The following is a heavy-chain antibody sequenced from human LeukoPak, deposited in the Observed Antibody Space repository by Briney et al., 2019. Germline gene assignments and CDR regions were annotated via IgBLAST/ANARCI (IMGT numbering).Heavy chain of an antibody. Sequence: KSSETLSLTCTVSGGSISSYYWSWIRQPPGKGLEWIGYIYYSGSTNYNPSLKSRVTISVDTSKNQFSLKLSSVTAADTAVYYCARSTDYYGSGSYYKTTSYYFDYWGQGTLVTVSS. D-gene: IGHD3-10*01. CDR1: GGSISSYY. CDR3: ARSTDYYGSGSYYKTTSYYFDY. V-gene: IGHV4-59*01. J-gene: IGHJ4*02. CDR2: IYYSGST.